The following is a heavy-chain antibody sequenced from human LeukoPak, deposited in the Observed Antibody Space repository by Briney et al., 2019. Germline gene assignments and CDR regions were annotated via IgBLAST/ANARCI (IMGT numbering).Heavy chain of an antibody. Sequence: SETLSLTCTVSGGSISSGSYYWSWIRQLAGKGLEWIGRIYTSGSTNYNPSLKSRVTISVDTSKNQFSLKLSSVTAADTAVYYCARGSRGHYYGSGSDFDYWGQGTLVTVSS. V-gene: IGHV4-61*02. CDR1: GGSISSGSYY. CDR3: ARGSRGHYYGSGSDFDY. J-gene: IGHJ4*02. CDR2: IYTSGST. D-gene: IGHD3-10*01.